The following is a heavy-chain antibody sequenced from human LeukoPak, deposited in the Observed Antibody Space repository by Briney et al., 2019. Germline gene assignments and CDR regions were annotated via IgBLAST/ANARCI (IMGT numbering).Heavy chain of an antibody. Sequence: GASVTVSCKASGYTFTVYYIHWVRQAPGQGLEWMGWVNPNGGGTNYAQKFQGRVTMTRDTSISTAYMELSRLRSDDTAVYYCARGEDCFDYWGQGTLVTVSS. D-gene: IGHD3-16*01. CDR3: ARGEDCFDY. V-gene: IGHV1-2*02. J-gene: IGHJ4*02. CDR1: GYTFTVYY. CDR2: VNPNGGGT.